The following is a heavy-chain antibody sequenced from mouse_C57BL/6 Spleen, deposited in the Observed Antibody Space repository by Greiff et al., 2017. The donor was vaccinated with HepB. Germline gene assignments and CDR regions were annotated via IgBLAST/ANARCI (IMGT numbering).Heavy chain of an antibody. CDR3: AREGVVATRYFDV. CDR2: IDPSDSET. CDR1: GYTFTSYW. V-gene: IGHV1-52*01. Sequence: VQLQQPGAELVRPGSSVKLSCKASGYTFTSYWMHWVKQRPIQGLEWIGNIDPSDSETHYNQKFKDKATLTVDKSSSTAYMQLSSLTSEDSAVYYCAREGVVATRYFDVWGTGTTVTVSS. D-gene: IGHD1-1*01. J-gene: IGHJ1*03.